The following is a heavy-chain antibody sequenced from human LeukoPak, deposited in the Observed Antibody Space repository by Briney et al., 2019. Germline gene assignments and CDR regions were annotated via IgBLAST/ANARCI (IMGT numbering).Heavy chain of an antibody. CDR2: IYYSGST. CDR1: GGSISSSSYY. Sequence: SETLSLTCTVSGGSISSSSYYWGWIRQPPGKGLEWIGSIYYSGSTYYNPSLKSRVTISVDTSKNQFSLKLGSVTAADTAVYYCARGYTGVDYWGQGTLVTVSS. D-gene: IGHD6-13*01. V-gene: IGHV4-39*07. J-gene: IGHJ4*02. CDR3: ARGYTGVDY.